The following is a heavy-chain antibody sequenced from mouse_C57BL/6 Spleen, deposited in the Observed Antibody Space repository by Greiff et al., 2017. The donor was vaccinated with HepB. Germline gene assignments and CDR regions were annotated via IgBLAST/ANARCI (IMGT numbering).Heavy chain of an antibody. Sequence: EVKLVESGGGLVQPGGSLKLSCAASGFTFSDYYMYWVRQTPEKRLEWVAYISNGGGSTYYPDTVKGRITISRDNAKKTLYLQMLRLKSEDTAMYYSAIHGDYDRGFDYWGQGTTLTVSS. CDR1: GFTFSDYY. CDR2: ISNGGGST. CDR3: AIHGDYDRGFDY. V-gene: IGHV5-12*01. D-gene: IGHD2-4*01. J-gene: IGHJ2*01.